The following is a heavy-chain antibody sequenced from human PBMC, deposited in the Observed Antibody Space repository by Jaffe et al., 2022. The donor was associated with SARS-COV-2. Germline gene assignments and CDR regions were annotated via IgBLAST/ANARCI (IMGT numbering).Heavy chain of an antibody. D-gene: IGHD2-15*01. CDR1: GGSISSGGYY. CDR2: IYYSGST. V-gene: IGHV4-31*03. CDR3: ASLYCSGGSCDGPTYYYYGMDV. Sequence: QVQLQESGPGLVKPSQTLSLTCTVSGGSISSGGYYWSWIRQHPGKGLEWIGYIYYSGSTYYNPSLKSRVTISVDTSKNQFSLKLSSVTAADTAVYYCASLYCSGGSCDGPTYYYYGMDVWGQGTTVTVSS. J-gene: IGHJ6*02.